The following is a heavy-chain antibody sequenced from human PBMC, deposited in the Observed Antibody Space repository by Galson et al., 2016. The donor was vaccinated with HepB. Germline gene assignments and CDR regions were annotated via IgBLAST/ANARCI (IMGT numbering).Heavy chain of an antibody. Sequence: SLRLSCAASGFTVSDNYMTWVRQAPGKGLEWVSLIYSAGATYYADSVKGRFTISRDNSKNTLFLQMDSLRAEDTAVYYGARGQRYSYLYGMDVWGQGTTVTVSS. D-gene: IGHD5-18*01. CDR3: ARGQRYSYLYGMDV. CDR2: IYSAGAT. CDR1: GFTVSDNY. V-gene: IGHV3-53*01. J-gene: IGHJ6*02.